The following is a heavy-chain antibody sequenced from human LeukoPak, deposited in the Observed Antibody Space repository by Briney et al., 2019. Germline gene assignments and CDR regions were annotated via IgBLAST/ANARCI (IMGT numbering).Heavy chain of an antibody. D-gene: IGHD3-3*01. V-gene: IGHV3-33*08. CDR3: ARDEYYDFWSGYLGNYYYYGMDV. Sequence: GGSLRLSCAASGFTFDDYGMSWVRQAPGKGLEWVAVIWYDGSNKYYADSVKGRFTISRDNSKNTLYLQMNSLRAEDTAVYYCARDEYYDFWSGYLGNYYYYGMDVWGQGTTVTVSS. CDR1: GFTFDDYG. J-gene: IGHJ6*02. CDR2: IWYDGSNK.